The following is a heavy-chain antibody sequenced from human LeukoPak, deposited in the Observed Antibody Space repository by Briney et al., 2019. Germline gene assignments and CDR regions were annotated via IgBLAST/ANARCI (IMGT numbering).Heavy chain of an antibody. CDR1: GGSISSYY. CDR3: ARDRSSYYDFWSGTQEDAFDI. J-gene: IGHJ3*02. Sequence: SETLSLTCTVSGGSISSYYWSWIRQPPGKGLEWIGYIYYSGSTNYNPSLKSRVTISVDTSKNQFSLKLRSVTAADTAVYYCARDRSSYYDFWSGTQEDAFDIWGQGTMVTVSS. D-gene: IGHD3-3*01. V-gene: IGHV4-59*01. CDR2: IYYSGST.